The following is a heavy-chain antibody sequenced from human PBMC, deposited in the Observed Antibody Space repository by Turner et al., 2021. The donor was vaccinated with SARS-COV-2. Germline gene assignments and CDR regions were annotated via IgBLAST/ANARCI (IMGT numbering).Heavy chain of an antibody. CDR3: ARGGVAAAGPFGY. Sequence: QVQLQQWGAGLLKLSETLSLTCAVYGGSFSGNYWSWIRQPPGKGLEWIGEINHSGSTNYNPSLKSRVTISVDTSKKQFSLKLSSVTAADTAVYYCARGGVAAAGPFGYWGQGTLVTVSS. CDR1: GGSFSGNY. J-gene: IGHJ4*02. V-gene: IGHV4-34*01. D-gene: IGHD6-13*01. CDR2: INHSGST.